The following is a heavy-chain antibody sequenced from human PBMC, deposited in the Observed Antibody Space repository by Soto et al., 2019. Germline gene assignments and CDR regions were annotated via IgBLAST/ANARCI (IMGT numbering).Heavy chain of an antibody. V-gene: IGHV3-30*18. CDR2: ISYDGSNK. D-gene: IGHD4-17*01. CDR1: GFTFSSYG. CDR3: AKEHGDYYYYYGMDV. Sequence: GGSLRLSYAASGFTFSSYGMHWVRQAPGKGLEWVAVISYDGSNKYYADSVKGRFTISRDNSKNTLYLQMNSLRAEDTAVYYCAKEHGDYYYYYGMDVWGQGTTVTVSS. J-gene: IGHJ6*02.